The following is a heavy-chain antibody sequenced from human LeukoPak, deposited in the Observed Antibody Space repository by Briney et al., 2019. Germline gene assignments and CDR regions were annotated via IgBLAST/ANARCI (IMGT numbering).Heavy chain of an antibody. V-gene: IGHV4-39*07. Sequence: TSETLSLTCTVSGGSISSYYWSWIRQPPGKGLEWIGSIYYSGSTYYNPSLKSRVTISVDTSKNQFSLKLSSVTAADTAVYYCAEMGDSSSWYKAFGYWGQGTLVTVSS. CDR2: IYYSGST. CDR1: GGSISSYY. CDR3: AEMGDSSSWYKAFGY. D-gene: IGHD6-13*01. J-gene: IGHJ4*02.